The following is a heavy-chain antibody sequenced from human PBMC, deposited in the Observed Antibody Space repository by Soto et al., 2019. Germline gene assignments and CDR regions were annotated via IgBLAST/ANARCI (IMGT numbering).Heavy chain of an antibody. CDR3: ASLTMVRGVIDQVVSGGAFDI. CDR2: ISSSSSTI. Sequence: GGSLRLSCAASGFTFSSYSMNWVRQAPGKGLEWVSYISSSSSTIYYADSVKGRFTISRDNAKNSLYLQMNSLRAEDTAVYYCASLTMVRGVIDQVVSGGAFDIWGQGTMVTVSS. CDR1: GFTFSSYS. D-gene: IGHD3-10*01. J-gene: IGHJ3*02. V-gene: IGHV3-48*01.